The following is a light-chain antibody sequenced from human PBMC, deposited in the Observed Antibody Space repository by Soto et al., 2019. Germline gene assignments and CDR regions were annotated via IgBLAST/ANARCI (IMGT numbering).Light chain of an antibody. J-gene: IGKJ5*01. CDR2: ATS. CDR1: QTISSP. CDR3: QHNYGTPA. V-gene: IGKV1-39*01. Sequence: NQLTPYPSSLSAPVGDRVTIPCRASQTISSPLSWYQQKPGKVPELLIYATSRLQSGVPSRFSGSRSGTDFTLTISSVQPEDFATYYCQHNYGTPAFGQGTRLEIK.